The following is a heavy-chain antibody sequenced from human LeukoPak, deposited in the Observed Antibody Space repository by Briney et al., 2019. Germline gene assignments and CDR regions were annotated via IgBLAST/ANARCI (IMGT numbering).Heavy chain of an antibody. CDR3: ARVAADNTLFDY. CDR2: IRQDGSEK. J-gene: IGHJ4*02. Sequence: PWESLILSCTASGFTFTTHWMSWVRQAPGKGLEWVANIRQDGSEKHYVDSVKGRVTISRDNAENSLYLQMNSQRAEDTAVYYCARVAADNTLFDYWGQGTLVTVSS. V-gene: IGHV3-7*04. CDR1: GFTFTTHW. D-gene: IGHD2-2*02.